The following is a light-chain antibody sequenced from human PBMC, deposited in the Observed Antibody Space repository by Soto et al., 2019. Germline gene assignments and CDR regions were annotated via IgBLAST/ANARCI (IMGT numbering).Light chain of an antibody. J-gene: IGKJ1*01. CDR3: QHYNNWPPWT. V-gene: IGKV3-15*01. CDR1: QSVSSN. Sequence: EIVMTQSPVTLSVSPGERATLSCRASQSVSSNLAWYQQKPGQAPRLLIYGASTRATGVPARFSGSGSGTEFTLTISNLQSEDFAVYYCQHYNNWPPWTFGQGTKVEIK. CDR2: GAS.